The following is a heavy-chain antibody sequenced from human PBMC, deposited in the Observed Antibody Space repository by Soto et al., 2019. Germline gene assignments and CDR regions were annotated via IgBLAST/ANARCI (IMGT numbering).Heavy chain of an antibody. CDR2: IYYSGST. CDR3: ARDSAYGDYCMDV. J-gene: IGHJ6*02. V-gene: IGHV4-61*01. D-gene: IGHD4-17*01. CDR1: GGSVSSDNYF. Sequence: QVQLQESGPGLVKPSETLSLICTVSGGSVSSDNYFWGWIRQPPGKGLEWIGYIYYSGSTDYSPSLKSRVTISVDTSKNQFSLRLSSVTAADTAVYYCARDSAYGDYCMDVWGQGTTVTVSS.